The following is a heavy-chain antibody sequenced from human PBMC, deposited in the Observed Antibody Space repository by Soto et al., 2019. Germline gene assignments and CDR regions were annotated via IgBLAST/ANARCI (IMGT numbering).Heavy chain of an antibody. J-gene: IGHJ4*02. Sequence: VQLVESGGGVVQPGRSLRLSCAASGFTFSSYEMNWVRQAPGKGLEWVSYISSSGKTIHYADSVKGRFTISRDNAKNSLYLQMNSLRAEDTAVYYCARNNGDYEVYWGQGTLVTVSS. CDR2: ISSSGKTI. V-gene: IGHV3-48*03. CDR1: GFTFSSYE. CDR3: ARNNGDYEVY. D-gene: IGHD4-17*01.